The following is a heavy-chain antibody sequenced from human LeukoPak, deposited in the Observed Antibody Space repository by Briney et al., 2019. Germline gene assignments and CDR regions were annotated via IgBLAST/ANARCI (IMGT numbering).Heavy chain of an antibody. CDR3: AKNNYYDSSGYPVHAFDI. Sequence: PGVSLRLSCAASGFTFSSYGMSWVRQAPGKGLEWVSAISGSGGSTYYADSVKGRFTISRDNSKNTLYLQMNSLRAEDTAVYYCAKNNYYDSSGYPVHAFDIWGQGTMVTVSS. CDR1: GFTFSSYG. D-gene: IGHD3-22*01. V-gene: IGHV3-23*01. J-gene: IGHJ3*02. CDR2: ISGSGGST.